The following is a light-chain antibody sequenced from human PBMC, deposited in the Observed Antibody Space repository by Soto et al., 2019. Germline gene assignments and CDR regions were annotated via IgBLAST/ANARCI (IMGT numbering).Light chain of an antibody. J-gene: IGKJ1*01. CDR3: QQYNNWPPWT. CDR1: QSISSN. V-gene: IGKV3-15*01. Sequence: EVVMTQSPAPLSVSPGERATLSCRASQSISSNLAWYQQKPGQAPRLLIYGASTRATGIPARFSGSGSGTEFTLTISSLQSEDFAVYDCQQYNNWPPWTFGQGTKVGIK. CDR2: GAS.